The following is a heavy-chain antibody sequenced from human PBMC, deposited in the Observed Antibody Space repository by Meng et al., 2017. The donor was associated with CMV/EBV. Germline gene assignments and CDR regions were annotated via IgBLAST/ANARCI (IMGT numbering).Heavy chain of an antibody. Sequence: ASVKVSCKASGYTFTSYGISWVRQAPGQGLEWMGWISAYNGNTNYAQKLQGRVTMTTDTSTSTAYMELRSLRSDDTAVYYCARDRNSEELVNAFDIWGQGTMVTVSS. CDR2: ISAYNGNT. V-gene: IGHV1-18*01. CDR1: GYTFTSYG. J-gene: IGHJ3*02. D-gene: IGHD6-13*01. CDR3: ARDRNSEELVNAFDI.